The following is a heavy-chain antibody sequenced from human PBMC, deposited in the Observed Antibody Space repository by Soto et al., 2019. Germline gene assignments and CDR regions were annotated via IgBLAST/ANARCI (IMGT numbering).Heavy chain of an antibody. CDR2: TIPIFGVT. CDR3: VRDWESTTQTWGFGDS. V-gene: IGHV1-69*04. CDR1: GGTFTSYT. J-gene: IGHJ4*02. Sequence: QVRLVQSGAGVKKPGSSVKVSCKASGGTFTSYTITWGRRAPGQGLEWLGRTIPIFGVTNYAQKFQDRLTMSADRPTTTAYMELSSLTSADTAVYYCVRDWESTTQTWGFGDSWGQGTLVTVSS. D-gene: IGHD3-10*01.